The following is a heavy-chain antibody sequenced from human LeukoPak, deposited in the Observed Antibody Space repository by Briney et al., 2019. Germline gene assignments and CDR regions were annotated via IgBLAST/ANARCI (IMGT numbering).Heavy chain of an antibody. J-gene: IGHJ4*02. V-gene: IGHV3-53*01. D-gene: IGHD6-19*01. CDR2: IHSSGST. Sequence: GGSLRLSCAASGFTVSSKYMSWVRQAPGKGLEWVSVIHSSGSTDYADSVKGQFTISRDNSKNTVYLQMNSLRAEDTAVYYCARDPAGIAVAGNYWGQGTLVTVSS. CDR3: ARDPAGIAVAGNY. CDR1: GFTVSSKY.